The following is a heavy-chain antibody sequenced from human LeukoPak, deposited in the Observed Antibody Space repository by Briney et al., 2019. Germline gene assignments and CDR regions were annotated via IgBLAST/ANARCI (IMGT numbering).Heavy chain of an antibody. J-gene: IGHJ4*02. CDR2: ISYDGSNK. Sequence: GGSLRLSCAASGFTFSSYGMHWVRQAPGKGLEWVAVISYDGSNKYYADSVKGRFTISRDNSKNTLYLQMNSLRAEDTAVYYCAKDSTVVRPRPQSPLFYWGQGTLVTVSS. D-gene: IGHD4-23*01. V-gene: IGHV3-30*18. CDR3: AKDSTVVRPRPQSPLFY. CDR1: GFTFSSYG.